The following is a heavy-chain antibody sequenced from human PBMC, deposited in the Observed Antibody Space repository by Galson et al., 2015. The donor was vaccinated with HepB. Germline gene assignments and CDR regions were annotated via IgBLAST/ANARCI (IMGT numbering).Heavy chain of an antibody. D-gene: IGHD3-22*01. CDR1: GFTFSDYS. CDR2: ISSRSSTI. CDR3: ARETVNYYDNKGFDY. Sequence: SLRLSCAASGFTFSDYSMNWVRQAPGKGLEWVSYISSRSSTIYYADSVKGRFTISRDNAKNSLYLQMNSLRAEDTAVYYCARETVNYYDNKGFDYWGQGTLVTVSS. J-gene: IGHJ4*02. V-gene: IGHV3-48*04.